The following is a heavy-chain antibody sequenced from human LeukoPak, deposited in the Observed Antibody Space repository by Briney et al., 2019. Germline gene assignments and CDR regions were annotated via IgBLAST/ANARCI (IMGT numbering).Heavy chain of an antibody. CDR1: GFTFSSYA. Sequence: PGGSLRLSCAASGFTFSSYAMSWARQAPGKGLEWVSSISSSTYIYYADSVKGRFTISRDNAKNSLYLQMNSLRAEDTAVYYCARDGITMVTPNWFDPWGQGTLVTVSS. V-gene: IGHV3-21*01. J-gene: IGHJ5*02. CDR3: ARDGITMVTPNWFDP. CDR2: ISSSTYI. D-gene: IGHD3-10*01.